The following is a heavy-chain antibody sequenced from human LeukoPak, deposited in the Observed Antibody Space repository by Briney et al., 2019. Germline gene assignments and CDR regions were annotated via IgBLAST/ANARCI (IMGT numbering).Heavy chain of an antibody. D-gene: IGHD2-21*01. CDR1: GFTFDDYS. CDR3: ARDRVMVDP. J-gene: IGHJ5*02. CDR2: ISWNSGSI. V-gene: IGHV3-9*01. Sequence: GRSLRLSCAASGFTFDDYSMHWVRQAPGKGLEWVSGISWNSGSIGYAGSVKGRFTISRDNAKNSLYLQMNSLRAEDTAVYYCARDRVMVDPWGQGTLVTVSS.